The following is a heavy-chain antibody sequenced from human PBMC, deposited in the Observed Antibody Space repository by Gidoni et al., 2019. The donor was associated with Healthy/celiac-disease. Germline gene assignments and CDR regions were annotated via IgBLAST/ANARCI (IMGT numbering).Heavy chain of an antibody. CDR3: ASSSGLDAFDI. CDR2: IYTSGST. CDR1: GGSISSGSYY. D-gene: IGHD6-6*01. J-gene: IGHJ3*02. V-gene: IGHV4-61*02. Sequence: QVQLQQSCPGLEKPSQPLSLTCTVSGGSISSGSYYWSWIRQPAGKGLEWSGRIYTSGSTNSNPSLKSRVTISVDTSKNQFSLKLSSVTAADTAVYYCASSSGLDAFDIWGQGTMVTVSS.